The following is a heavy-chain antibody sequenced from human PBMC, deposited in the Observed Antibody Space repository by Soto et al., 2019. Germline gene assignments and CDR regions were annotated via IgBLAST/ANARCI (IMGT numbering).Heavy chain of an antibody. CDR1: GYSFTSYW. CDR3: ARLDMVRGVAYYYYYGMDV. J-gene: IGHJ6*02. V-gene: IGHV5-10-1*01. CDR2: IDPSDSYT. D-gene: IGHD3-10*01. Sequence: PGESLKISCKGSGYSFTSYWISWVRQMPGKGLEWMGRIDPSDSYTNYSPSFQGHVTISADKSISTAYLQWSSLKAPDTAMYYCARLDMVRGVAYYYYYGMDVWGQGTTVTVSS.